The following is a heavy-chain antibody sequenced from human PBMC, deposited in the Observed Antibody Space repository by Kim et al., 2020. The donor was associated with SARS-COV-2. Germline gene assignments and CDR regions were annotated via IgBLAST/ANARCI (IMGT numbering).Heavy chain of an antibody. Sequence: SVKVSCKASGGTFSSYAISWVRQAPGQGLEWMGGIIPIFGTANYAQKFQGRVTITADESTSTAYMELSSLRSEDTAVYYCARDLTRELSSWFDPWGQGTLVTVSS. D-gene: IGHD1-26*01. CDR3: ARDLTRELSSWFDP. CDR2: IIPIFGTA. J-gene: IGHJ5*02. CDR1: GGTFSSYA. V-gene: IGHV1-69*13.